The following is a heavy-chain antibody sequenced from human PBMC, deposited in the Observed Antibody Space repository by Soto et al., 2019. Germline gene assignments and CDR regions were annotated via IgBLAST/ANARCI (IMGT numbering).Heavy chain of an antibody. D-gene: IGHD3-22*01. CDR3: AKDPTSYDSSAQFDS. Sequence: EVKLLESGGRLVQPGGSLGLSCAASGFSFNIFAMNWVRQAPGKGLEWVSGISGGGGSTYYADSVKGRFTISRDNSNNTLYLQMNSLRAEDTAVYYCAKDPTSYDSSAQFDSWGQGTLVTVSS. V-gene: IGHV3-23*01. J-gene: IGHJ4*02. CDR1: GFSFNIFA. CDR2: ISGGGGST.